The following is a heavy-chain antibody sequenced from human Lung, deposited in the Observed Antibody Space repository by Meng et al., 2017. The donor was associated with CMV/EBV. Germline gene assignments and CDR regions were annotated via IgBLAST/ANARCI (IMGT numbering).Heavy chain of an antibody. CDR3: ARDRWYYGSGNSYPVDF. CDR2: ISAYNGNT. D-gene: IGHD3-10*01. V-gene: IGHV1-18*01. J-gene: IGHJ4*02. CDR1: GYSFSSYG. Sequence: ASVKVSXKASGYSFSSYGINWVRQAPGQGLEWLGWISAYNGNTNYAQKLEARVTVTTDTSTSTAYMELRGLRSDDTAVYYCARDRWYYGSGNSYPVDFWGQGTLVTVSS.